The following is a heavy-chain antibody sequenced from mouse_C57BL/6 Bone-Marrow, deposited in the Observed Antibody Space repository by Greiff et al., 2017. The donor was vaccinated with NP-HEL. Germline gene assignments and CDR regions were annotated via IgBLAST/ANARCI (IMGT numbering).Heavy chain of an antibody. Sequence: EVHLVESEGGLVQPGSSMKLSCTASGFTFSDYYMAWVRQVPEKGLEWVANINSDGSSTYYLDSLKSRFIISRDNAKNILYLQMRSLKSEDTATYYCAREGGLRRRTYAMDYWGQGTSVTVSS. V-gene: IGHV5-16*01. CDR2: INSDGSST. CDR3: AREGGLRRRTYAMDY. D-gene: IGHD2-4*01. CDR1: GFTFSDYY. J-gene: IGHJ4*01.